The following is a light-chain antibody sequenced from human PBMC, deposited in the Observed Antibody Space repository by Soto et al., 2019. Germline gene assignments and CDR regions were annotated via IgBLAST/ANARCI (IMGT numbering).Light chain of an antibody. V-gene: IGLV1-47*01. CDR3: AAWDDSLSAGV. J-gene: IGLJ3*02. CDR2: KNN. CDR1: SYNVGKNL. Sequence: QSVLTQPPSASGTPGQRVTISCSGGSYNVGKNLVYWYQQRPGTAPKLIIFKNNQRPSGVPDRFSGSNSGSSASLAISGLRSEDEADYSCAAWDDSLSAGVFGGGTKVTVL.